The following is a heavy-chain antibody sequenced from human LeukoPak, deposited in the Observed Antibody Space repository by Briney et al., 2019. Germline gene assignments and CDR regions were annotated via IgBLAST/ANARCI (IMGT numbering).Heavy chain of an antibody. D-gene: IGHD3-22*01. J-gene: IGHJ4*02. CDR3: ATTLYYYDSSGSFGY. CDR1: GYTLTELS. CDR2: FDPEDGET. Sequence: GASVKVSCKVSGYTLTELSMHWVRQAPGKGLEWMGGFDPEDGETIYAQKFQGRVTMTEDTSTDTAYMELSSLRSEDTAVYYCATTLYYYDSSGSFGYWGQGTLVTVSS. V-gene: IGHV1-24*01.